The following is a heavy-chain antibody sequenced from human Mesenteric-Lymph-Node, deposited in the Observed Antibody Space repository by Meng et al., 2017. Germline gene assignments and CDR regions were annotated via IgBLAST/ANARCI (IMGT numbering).Heavy chain of an antibody. CDR1: GGSISSYY. CDR2: IYTSGST. D-gene: IGHD3-9*01. CDR3: ARDYDILTGYYENDAFDI. Sequence: SETLSLTCTVSGGSISSYYWSWIRQPPGKGLEWIGRIYTSGSTNYNPSLKSRVTMSVDTSKNQFSLKLSSVTAADTAVYYCARDYDILTGYYENDAFDIWGQGTMVTVSS. V-gene: IGHV4-4*07. J-gene: IGHJ3*02.